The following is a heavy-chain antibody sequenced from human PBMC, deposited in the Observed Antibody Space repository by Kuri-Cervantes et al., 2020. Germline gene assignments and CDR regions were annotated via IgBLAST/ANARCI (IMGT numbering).Heavy chain of an antibody. D-gene: IGHD3-3*01. CDR1: GYSIRSDYH. Sequence: SETLSLTCTVSGYSIRSDYHWAWIRQPPGKGLEWIGSIYHSGSTYYNPSLKSRVTISVDTSKNQFSLKLSSVTAADTAVYYCAHSGIFEAFDIWGQGTMVTVSS. J-gene: IGHJ3*02. CDR3: AHSGIFEAFDI. V-gene: IGHV4-38-2*02. CDR2: IYHSGST.